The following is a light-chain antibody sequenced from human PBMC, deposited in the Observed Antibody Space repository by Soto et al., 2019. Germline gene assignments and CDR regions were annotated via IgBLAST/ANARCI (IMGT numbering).Light chain of an antibody. J-gene: IGLJ1*01. CDR3: SSYAGSNNFV. V-gene: IGLV2-8*01. Sequence: QSALTQPPSASGSPGQSVTISCTGTSSDVGGYNYVSWYQQHPGKAPKLMIYEVSERPSGVPDRFSGSKSSNTASLTVSGLQAEDEADYYCSSYAGSNNFVFGTRTTVTVL. CDR1: SSDVGGYNY. CDR2: EVS.